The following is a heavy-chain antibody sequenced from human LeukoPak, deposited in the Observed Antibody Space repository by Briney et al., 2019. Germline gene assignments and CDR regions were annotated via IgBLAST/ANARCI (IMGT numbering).Heavy chain of an antibody. CDR1: GFTFDDYA. V-gene: IGHV3-9*01. CDR2: ISWNSGSI. D-gene: IGHD6-13*01. CDR3: AKDIDSSWYSAFDI. Sequence: GGSLRLSCAATGFTFDDYAMHWVPQAPGKGLEWVSGISWNSGSIGYANSVKGRFTISRGNAKNPLYLQMNSLRAEDTALYYCAKDIDSSWYSAFDIWGQGTMVTVS. J-gene: IGHJ3*02.